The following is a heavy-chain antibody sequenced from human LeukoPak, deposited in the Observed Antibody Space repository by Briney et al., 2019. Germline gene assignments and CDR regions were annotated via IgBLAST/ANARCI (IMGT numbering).Heavy chain of an antibody. J-gene: IGHJ4*02. CDR2: ISYDGSNK. CDR1: GFTLSSYA. V-gene: IGHV3-30-3*01. D-gene: IGHD1-26*01. CDR3: ARDQRPRSGYVDY. Sequence: GSLRLSCAASGFTLSSYAMHWVRQAPGKGLEWVAVISYDGSNKYYADSVKGRFTLSRDNSKNTLYLQMNSLRAEDTAVYYCARDQRPRSGYVDYWGQGTLVTVSS.